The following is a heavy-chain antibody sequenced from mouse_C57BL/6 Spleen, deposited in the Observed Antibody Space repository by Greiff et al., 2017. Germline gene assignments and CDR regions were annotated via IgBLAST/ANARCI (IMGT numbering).Heavy chain of an antibody. D-gene: IGHD2-3*01. CDR3: ARESVDGYYAWFAD. V-gene: IGHV1-82*01. CDR1: GYAFSSSW. CDR2: IYPGDGDT. Sequence: QVQLQQSGPELVKPGASVKISCKASGYAFSSSWMNWVKQRPGKGLEWIGRIYPGDGDTNYNGKFKGKATLTAAKSSSTAYMQLSSLTSEDSAVYFCARESVDGYYAWFADWGTGTLVTVSA. J-gene: IGHJ3*01.